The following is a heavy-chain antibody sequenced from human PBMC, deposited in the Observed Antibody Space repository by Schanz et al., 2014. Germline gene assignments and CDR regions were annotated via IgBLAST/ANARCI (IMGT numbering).Heavy chain of an antibody. CDR3: ARGRTFDY. Sequence: QVQLVQSGAEVKKPGSSMKVSCKASGGTFNSYTINWVRQAPGQGLEWMGRIIPSLGLAKYEQKFQDKVTITADTSTTTAYMELSGLRSEDTAVHYCARGRTFDYWGQGTLVTVSS. CDR2: IIPSLGLA. J-gene: IGHJ4*02. CDR1: GGTFNSYT. V-gene: IGHV1-69*02.